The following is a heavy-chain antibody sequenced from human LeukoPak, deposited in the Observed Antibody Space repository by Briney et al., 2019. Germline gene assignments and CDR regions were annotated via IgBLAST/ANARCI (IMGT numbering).Heavy chain of an antibody. D-gene: IGHD1-26*01. CDR3: ASIVGAIHFDY. Sequence: SETLSLTCTVAGGSISSGSYSWGWIRQPPGKGLEWIGTIYYSGSTYYNPSLKSRVTISVDTSKNRFSLKLRSVTAADTAVYYCASIVGAIHFDYWGQGTLVTVSS. J-gene: IGHJ4*02. CDR1: GGSISSGSYS. V-gene: IGHV4-39*01. CDR2: IYYSGST.